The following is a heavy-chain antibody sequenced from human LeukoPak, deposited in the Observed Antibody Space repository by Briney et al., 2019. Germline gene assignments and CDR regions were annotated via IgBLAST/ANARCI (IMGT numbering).Heavy chain of an antibody. J-gene: IGHJ4*02. Sequence: SGPTLVKPTQTLTLTCTFSGFSLGTSGVGVGWIRQPPGKALGWLPLIYWDDDRRYSPSLKSRLSITKDTSKNQVVLTMINMDPVDTATYYCAHRRVGYTTTWPFDYWGQGTLVTVSS. V-gene: IGHV2-5*02. CDR3: AHRRVGYTTTWPFDY. D-gene: IGHD5-12*01. CDR1: GFSLGTSGVG. CDR2: IYWDDDR.